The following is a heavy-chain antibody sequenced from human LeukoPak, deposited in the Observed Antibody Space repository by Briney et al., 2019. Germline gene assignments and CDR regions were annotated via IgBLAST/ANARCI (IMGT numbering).Heavy chain of an antibody. V-gene: IGHV4-59*01. D-gene: IGHD4-23*01. CDR2: IYYSGTT. CDR1: GGSIRNFY. CDR3: ARNRGGWFDS. Sequence: PSETLSLTCTVSGGSIRNFYWSWIRQPPGKGLEWIGYIYYSGTTKYNPSLKSRVTISVDTSKNQFSLKVNSVTAADTAAYYCARNRGGWFDSWGQGTLVTVSS. J-gene: IGHJ5*01.